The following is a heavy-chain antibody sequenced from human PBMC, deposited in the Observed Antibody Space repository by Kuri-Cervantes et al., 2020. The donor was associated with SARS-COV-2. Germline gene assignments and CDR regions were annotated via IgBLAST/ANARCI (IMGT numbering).Heavy chain of an antibody. D-gene: IGHD5-18*01. CDR2: MTWNGGRA. Sequence: GESLKISCVASGRTFDDYVIHGVRQTSGKGLEWVALMTWNGGRAYYGDSVKGRFTISRDNAKNSLYLQMNSLRAEDTAVYYCAKDQGDSYGISYFDYWGQGTLVTVSS. CDR3: AKDQGDSYGISYFDY. V-gene: IGHV3-43D*03. J-gene: IGHJ4*02. CDR1: GRTFDDYV.